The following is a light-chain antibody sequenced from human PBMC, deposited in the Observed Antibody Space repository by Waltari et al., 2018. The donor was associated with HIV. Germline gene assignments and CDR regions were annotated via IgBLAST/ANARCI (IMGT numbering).Light chain of an antibody. V-gene: IGLV1-51*01. Sequence: QSVLTQPPSVSAAPGQKVTISCSGSSSNIGTDYVSWYQHLPGAAPQLLIYDNDNRPSGIPARLSGSRSGRSATLGITGLQIGDGSDYYCGTWDTSLSGGVFGGGTKLTVL. CDR1: SSNIGTDY. J-gene: IGLJ3*02. CDR3: GTWDTSLSGGV. CDR2: DND.